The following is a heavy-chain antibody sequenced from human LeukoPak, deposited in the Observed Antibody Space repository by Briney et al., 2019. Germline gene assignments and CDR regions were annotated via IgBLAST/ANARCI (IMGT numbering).Heavy chain of an antibody. Sequence: PGRSLRLSCAAAGLTFSSYWKHWVRQAPGKGLVWVSRINSDGSSTSYADSVKGRFTISRDNAKNTLYLQMNSLRAEDTAVYYCARADGGWYHYYYYMDVWGKGTTVTVSS. CDR3: ARADGGWYHYYYYMDV. V-gene: IGHV3-74*01. D-gene: IGHD6-19*01. CDR1: GLTFSSYW. CDR2: INSDGSST. J-gene: IGHJ6*03.